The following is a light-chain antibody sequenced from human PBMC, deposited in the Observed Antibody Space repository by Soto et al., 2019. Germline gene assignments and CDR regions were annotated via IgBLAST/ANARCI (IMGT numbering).Light chain of an antibody. CDR3: RSFASSNTWV. J-gene: IGLJ3*02. Sequence: QSALTQPPSASGSPGQSVTISCTGTSSDVGAYNYVSWYQQHAGKAPKLVIYEVTKRPSWVPDRFSGSKSANTGSLTVSGPQAQDQADYYCRSFASSNTWVFGGGTKLTVL. CDR2: EVT. CDR1: SSDVGAYNY. V-gene: IGLV2-8*01.